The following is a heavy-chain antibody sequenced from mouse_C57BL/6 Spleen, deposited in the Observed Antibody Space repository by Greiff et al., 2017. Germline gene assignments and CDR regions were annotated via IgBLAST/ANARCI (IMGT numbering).Heavy chain of an antibody. Sequence: QVQLQQPGAELVKPGDSVKLSCKASGYTFTSYWMHWVKQRPGQGLEWIGIIHPNSGSTDYNEKFKSKATLTVDKSSSTAYIQNSSLTSEDSAVYYCARGNLDYWGQGTTLTVSS. J-gene: IGHJ2*01. CDR3: ARGNLDY. CDR2: IHPNSGST. CDR1: GYTFTSYW. D-gene: IGHD2-1*01. V-gene: IGHV1-64*01.